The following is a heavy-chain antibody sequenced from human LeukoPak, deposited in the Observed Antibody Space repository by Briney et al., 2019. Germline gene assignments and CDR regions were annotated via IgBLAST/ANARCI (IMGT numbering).Heavy chain of an antibody. CDR3: ARADRLDGGPYLIGP. CDR2: INPNSGGT. V-gene: IGHV1-2*02. J-gene: IGHJ5*02. CDR1: GYSFSDYY. D-gene: IGHD2-21*01. Sequence: ASVRVSCKTSGYSFSDYYMHWVRQAPGQGLEWMGWINPNSGGTSSAQKFQGRVTMTRDTSITTVYMEVSWLTSDDTAIYYCARADRLDGGPYLIGPWGQGTLVTVSS.